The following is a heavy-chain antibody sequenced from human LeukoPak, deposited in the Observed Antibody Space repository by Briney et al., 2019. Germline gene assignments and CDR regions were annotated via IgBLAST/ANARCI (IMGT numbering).Heavy chain of an antibody. D-gene: IGHD3-10*01. V-gene: IGHV4-59*01. CDR2: IYYSGIT. CDR1: GGSISNYY. CDR3: ARDWGDNEGYYFDY. Sequence: SETLSLTCPVSGGSISNYYWSWIRQPPGKGLEWIACIYYSGITNYNPSLKSRVTISVDTSKNQFSLKLSSVTAADTAVYYCARDWGDNEGYYFDYWGQGTLVTVSS. J-gene: IGHJ4*02.